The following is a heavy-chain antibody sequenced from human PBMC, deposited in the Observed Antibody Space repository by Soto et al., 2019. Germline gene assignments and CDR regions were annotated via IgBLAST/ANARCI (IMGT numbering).Heavy chain of an antibody. CDR3: ATEDESSGHAGTFQH. D-gene: IGHD3-22*01. V-gene: IGHV3-30-3*01. J-gene: IGHJ1*01. CDR2: ISKEGNK. CDR1: GFIFSTYV. Sequence: QVQLVESGGDVVQPGRSLRLSCAASGFIFSTYVMHWVRQAPGTGLEWVALISKEGNKQYADSVKDRFTVSRDNSKSNLNLEMNSLRVEDTATYYCATEDESSGHAGTFQHWGQGTRVSV.